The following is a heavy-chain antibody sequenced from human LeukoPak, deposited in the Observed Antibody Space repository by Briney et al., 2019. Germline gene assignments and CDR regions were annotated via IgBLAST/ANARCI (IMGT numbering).Heavy chain of an antibody. Sequence: GGSLRLSCEASGFTFSSFAMSWVRQAPGKGLEWVSGISGSGASTYYADSVKGRFTISRDNSQNTLYLQMNSLRAEDTAVYYCAKARAGDITAAFNYWGQGTLVTVSS. D-gene: IGHD6-13*01. J-gene: IGHJ4*02. V-gene: IGHV3-23*01. CDR2: ISGSGAST. CDR1: GFTFSSFA. CDR3: AKARAGDITAAFNY.